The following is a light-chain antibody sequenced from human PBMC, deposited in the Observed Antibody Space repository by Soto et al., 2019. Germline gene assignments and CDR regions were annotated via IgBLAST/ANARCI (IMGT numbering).Light chain of an antibody. J-gene: IGKJ1*01. CDR1: QSVTNK. CDR3: QQYGSLSWT. CDR2: AAS. Sequence: EIVMTQSPATLSVSPGEGATLSCRASQSVTNKIVWYQQKPGEAPRLLISAASTRATGIPARFSGSGSGTDFTLTISRLEPEDFAVYYCQQYGSLSWTFGQGTKVDIK. V-gene: IGKV3-15*01.